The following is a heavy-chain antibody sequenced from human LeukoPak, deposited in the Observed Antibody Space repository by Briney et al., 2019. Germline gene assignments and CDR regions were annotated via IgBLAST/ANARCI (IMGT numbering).Heavy chain of an antibody. J-gene: IGHJ4*02. D-gene: IGHD3-22*01. CDR2: ILYDGSNK. V-gene: IGHV3-30*04. Sequence: GGSLRLSCAASGFTFSSYAMHWVRQAPGKGLEWVSLILYDGSNKYYADSVKGRFTISRGNSKNTLYLQMNNLRAEDTALYYCTRGPPMYSYGSSDYHYDYFNYWGQGTLVTVSS. CDR1: GFTFSSYA. CDR3: TRGPPMYSYGSSDYHYDYFNY.